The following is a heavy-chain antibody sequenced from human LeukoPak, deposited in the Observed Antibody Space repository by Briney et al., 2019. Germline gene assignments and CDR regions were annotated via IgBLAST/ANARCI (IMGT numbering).Heavy chain of an antibody. J-gene: IGHJ3*02. CDR1: GFTFSSYN. CDR2: IYSGGST. CDR3: ARELDYYDSSGYWGNAFDI. D-gene: IGHD3-22*01. V-gene: IGHV3-66*01. Sequence: GGSLRLSCAASGFTFSSYNMSWVRQAPGKGLEWVSVIYSGGSTYYADSVKGRFTISRDNSKNTLYLQMNSLRAEDTAVYYCARELDYYDSSGYWGNAFDIWGQGTMVTVSS.